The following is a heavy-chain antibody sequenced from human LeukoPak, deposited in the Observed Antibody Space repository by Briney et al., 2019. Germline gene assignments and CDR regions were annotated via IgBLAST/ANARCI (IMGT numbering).Heavy chain of an antibody. D-gene: IGHD6-13*01. J-gene: IGHJ5*02. CDR2: IYPGDSDT. CDR1: GYSFTSYW. CDR3: ARTYVGAAADIQTWFDP. Sequence: GESLKISCKGSGYSFTSYWIGWVRQMPGKGLEWMGSIYPGDSDTRYSPSFQGQVTISADKSISTAYLQWSSLKASDTAMYYCARTYVGAAADIQTWFDPWGQGTLVTVSS. V-gene: IGHV5-51*01.